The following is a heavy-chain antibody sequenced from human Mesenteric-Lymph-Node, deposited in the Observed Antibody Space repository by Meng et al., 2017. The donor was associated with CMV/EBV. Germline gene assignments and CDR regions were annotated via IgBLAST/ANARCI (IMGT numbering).Heavy chain of an antibody. V-gene: IGHV3-11*04. J-gene: IGHJ6*02. CDR1: GFAFSGYY. CDR2: ISSSGSTI. D-gene: IGHD3-3*01. Sequence: GESLKISCAASGFAFSGYYMSWIRQAPGKGLEWLSYISSSGSTIYYVDSVKGRFTISRDNAKNTLYLQMNSLRAEDTAVYYCARVEYDFWSGYQKDYYGMDVWGQGTTVTVSS. CDR3: ARVEYDFWSGYQKDYYGMDV.